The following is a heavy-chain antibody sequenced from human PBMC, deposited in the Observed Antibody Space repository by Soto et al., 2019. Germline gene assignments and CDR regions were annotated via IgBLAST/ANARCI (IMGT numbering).Heavy chain of an antibody. Sequence: VASVKVSCKASGYTFTSYGISWVRQAPGQGLEWMGWISAYNGNTNYAQKLQGRVTMTTDTSTSTAYMELRSLRSDDTAVYYCASGSSQLVSYYYYYGMDVWGQGTTVTVSS. D-gene: IGHD6-13*01. V-gene: IGHV1-18*01. CDR1: GYTFTSYG. CDR3: ASGSSQLVSYYYYYGMDV. CDR2: ISAYNGNT. J-gene: IGHJ6*02.